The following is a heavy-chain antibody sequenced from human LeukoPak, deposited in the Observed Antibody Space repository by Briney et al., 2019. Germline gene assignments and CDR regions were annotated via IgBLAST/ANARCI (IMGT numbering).Heavy chain of an antibody. CDR2: IWYDGSNK. CDR3: ARGYDSSGCEYYFDY. J-gene: IGHJ4*02. D-gene: IGHD3-22*01. Sequence: PGGSLRLSCAASGFTFSSYGMHWVRQAPGKGLEWVAVIWYDGSNKYYADSVKGRFTISRDNSKNTLYLQMNSLRAEDTAVYYCARGYDSSGCEYYFDYWGQGTLVTVSS. V-gene: IGHV3-33*01. CDR1: GFTFSSYG.